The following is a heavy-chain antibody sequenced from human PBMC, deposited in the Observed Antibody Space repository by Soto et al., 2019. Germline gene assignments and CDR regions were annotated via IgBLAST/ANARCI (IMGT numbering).Heavy chain of an antibody. J-gene: IGHJ4*02. CDR2: IGGYNGDT. CDR1: GYTFTGYG. D-gene: IGHD3-22*01. Sequence: QVQLVQSGAEVKKPGASVKVSCKASGYTFTGYGITWVRQAPGQGLEWMGWIGGYNGDTNYAQKFQGRLTMTIDTSTSTAYMELRSLRSDDTAVYYCARDEMVMTFDYWGQGTLVTVSS. V-gene: IGHV1-18*01. CDR3: ARDEMVMTFDY.